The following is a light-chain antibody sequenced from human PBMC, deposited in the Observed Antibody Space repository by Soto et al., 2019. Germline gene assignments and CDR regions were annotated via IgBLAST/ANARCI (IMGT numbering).Light chain of an antibody. J-gene: IGKJ1*01. CDR1: QSFSSW. CDR2: GVS. Sequence: DIQMTQSPSTLSAFVGDTVTITCRASQSFSSWLAWYQQKPVKAPKLLIYGVSSLQRGVPSRFSGSGSWTEFTLTISSLQPDDFATYYCQQYNTYPPTFGQGTKVDIK. V-gene: IGKV1-5*01. CDR3: QQYNTYPPT.